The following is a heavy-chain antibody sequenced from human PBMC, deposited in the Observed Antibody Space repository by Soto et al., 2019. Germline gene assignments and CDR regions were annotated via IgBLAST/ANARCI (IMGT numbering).Heavy chain of an antibody. V-gene: IGHV3-23*01. J-gene: IGHJ4*02. D-gene: IGHD3-10*01. CDR2: ISATGLNT. CDR3: AKDYVVRGVIITNYFDY. CDR1: GFTFSSYA. Sequence: GGSLRLSCAASGFTFSSYAMSWVRQAPGKGLEWVSGISATGLNTYFADSVKGRFTISRDNSKNTLFLQMNSLRAEDTAVYFCAKDYVVRGVIITNYFDYWGQGTLVTVSS.